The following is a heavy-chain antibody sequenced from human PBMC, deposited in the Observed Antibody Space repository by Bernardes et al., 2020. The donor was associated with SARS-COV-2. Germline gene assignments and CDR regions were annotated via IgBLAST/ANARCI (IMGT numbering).Heavy chain of an antibody. CDR2: IYNYGSII. CDR3: ARDVAGEYST. J-gene: IGHJ5*02. CDR1: GYTFSILL. D-gene: IGHD3-16*01. V-gene: IGHV3-74*01. Sequence: GSLRLSFAASGYTFSILLMPLVRPGPGKGLFCVSRIYNYGSIINSADSVKGRFTISRDNSRDTLYLQMNNLRAEDSAVYYCARDVAGEYSTWGQGTQVTVSS.